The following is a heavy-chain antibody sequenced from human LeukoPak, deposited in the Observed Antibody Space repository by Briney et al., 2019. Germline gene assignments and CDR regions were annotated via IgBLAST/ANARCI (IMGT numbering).Heavy chain of an antibody. Sequence: GASVKVSCKASGGTFSSYAISWVRQAPGQGLEWMGRIIPILGIANYAQKFQGRVTITADKSTSTAYMELSSLRSEDAAVYYCARDPSSSGWYRGWFDPWGQGTLVTVSS. D-gene: IGHD6-19*01. V-gene: IGHV1-69*04. J-gene: IGHJ5*02. CDR2: IIPILGIA. CDR1: GGTFSSYA. CDR3: ARDPSSSGWYRGWFDP.